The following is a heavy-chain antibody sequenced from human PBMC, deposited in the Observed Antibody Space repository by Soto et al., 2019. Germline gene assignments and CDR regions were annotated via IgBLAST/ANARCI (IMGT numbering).Heavy chain of an antibody. J-gene: IGHJ4*02. Sequence: EVRLEESGGGLVQPGGYLRLSCAVSGFTFSDYFMDWVRQAPGKGLEWVGRVRDKLNSYTTEYAASVKGRFTISRDDSKNSLYLQMNNLKIEDTAVYYCRLPGGDYWGQGTLVAVSS. D-gene: IGHD3-10*01. CDR3: RLPGGDY. CDR1: GFTFSDYF. CDR2: VRDKLNSYTT. V-gene: IGHV3-72*01.